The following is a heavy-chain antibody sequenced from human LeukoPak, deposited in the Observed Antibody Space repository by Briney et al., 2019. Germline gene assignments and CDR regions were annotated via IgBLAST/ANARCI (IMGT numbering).Heavy chain of an antibody. CDR1: GGSISNSY. CDR2: IYYSGSGST. CDR3: ARLRPSGMGGGFDY. D-gene: IGHD3-10*01. V-gene: IGHV4-59*01. Sequence: SETLSLTCTVSGGSISNSYWSWVRQPPGKGLEWIGYIYYSGSGSTNYNPSLKSRITISVDTSKNHFPLKLSSVTAADTAVYYCARLRPSGMGGGFDYWGQGTLVTVSS. J-gene: IGHJ4*02.